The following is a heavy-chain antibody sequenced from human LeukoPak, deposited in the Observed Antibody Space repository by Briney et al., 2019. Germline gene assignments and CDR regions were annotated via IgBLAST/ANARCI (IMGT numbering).Heavy chain of an antibody. J-gene: IGHJ4*02. CDR1: GFTFSSYW. Sequence: GGSLRLSCAASGFTFSSYWMHWVRQAPGKGLVWVSRINSDGSSTSYADSVKGRFTISRDNSKNTLYLQMTSLRVEDTAVYYCVKGSMAAAGDILSSSFDYWGQGTLVTVSS. CDR2: INSDGSST. D-gene: IGHD6-13*01. V-gene: IGHV3-74*01. CDR3: VKGSMAAAGDILSSSFDY.